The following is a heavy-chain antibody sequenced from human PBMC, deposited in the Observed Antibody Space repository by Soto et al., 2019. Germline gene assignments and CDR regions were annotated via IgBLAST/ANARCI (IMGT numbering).Heavy chain of an antibody. CDR1: GGTFSSYA. CDR2: IIPIFGTA. CDR3: ARDMQAVAATPVHWFDP. D-gene: IGHD2-15*01. V-gene: IGHV1-69*01. Sequence: QVPLVQSGAEVKKPGSSVKVSCKASGGTFSSYAISWVRQAPGQGLEWMGGIIPIFGTANYAQKFQGRVTITADESTSTAYMELSSLRSEDTAVYYCARDMQAVAATPVHWFDPWGQGTLVTVSS. J-gene: IGHJ5*02.